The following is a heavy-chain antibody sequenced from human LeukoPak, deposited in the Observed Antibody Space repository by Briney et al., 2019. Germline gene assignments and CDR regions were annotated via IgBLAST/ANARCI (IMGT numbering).Heavy chain of an antibody. CDR1: GFTFSSYW. D-gene: IGHD3-10*01. V-gene: IGHV3-74*01. CDR3: ARDGDYYGSGSYSYFDY. CDR2: INSDGSST. J-gene: IGHJ4*02. Sequence: PGGSLRLSCAASGFTFSSYWMHWVRQAPGKGLVWVSRINSDGSSTSYADSVKGRFTISRDNAKNTLYLQMNSLRAEDTAVYYCARDGDYYGSGSYSYFDYWGQGTLSPSPQ.